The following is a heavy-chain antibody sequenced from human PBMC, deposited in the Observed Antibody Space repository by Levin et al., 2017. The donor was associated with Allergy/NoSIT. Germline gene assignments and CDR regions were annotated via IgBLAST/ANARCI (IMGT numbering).Heavy chain of an antibody. CDR2: IYYSGST. D-gene: IGHD5-12*01. V-gene: IGHV4-39*01. CDR1: GGSISSSHFY. Sequence: SETLSLTCTVSGGSISSSHFYWGWIRQPPGTGLEWIGTIYYSGSTYYNPSLKSRVTISVDTSKNQFSLRLGSVTAADTAVYYCARRGGYDQPGSPVGYWGQGTLVTVSS. CDR3: ARRGGYDQPGSPVGY. J-gene: IGHJ4*02.